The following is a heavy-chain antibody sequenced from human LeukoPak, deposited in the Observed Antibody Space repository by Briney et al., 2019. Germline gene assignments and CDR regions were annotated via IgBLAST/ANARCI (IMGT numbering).Heavy chain of an antibody. J-gene: IGHJ4*02. CDR2: ISSGSNTI. D-gene: IGHD6-6*01. V-gene: IGHV3-48*01. Sequence: GGFLRLSCAASRFTFSTYSMNWVRQAPGKGLEWVSYISSGSNTIYYADSVKGRFTTSRDNAKNSLYLQMNSLRAEDTAVYYCAREYSSSSGRSFDYWGQGTLVTVSS. CDR1: RFTFSTYS. CDR3: AREYSSSSGRSFDY.